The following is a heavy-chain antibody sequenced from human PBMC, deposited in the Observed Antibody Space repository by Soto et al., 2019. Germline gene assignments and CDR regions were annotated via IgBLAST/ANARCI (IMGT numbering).Heavy chain of an antibody. D-gene: IGHD3-3*01. V-gene: IGHV3-7*03. CDR3: ARDHRFQDFWSGYYIGTYYYYGMDV. CDR1: GFTFSSYW. J-gene: IGHJ6*02. Sequence: GGSLRLSCAASGFTFSSYWMSWVRQAPGKGLEWVANIKQDGSEKYYVDSVKGRFTISRDNAKNSLYLQMNSLRAEDTAVYYCARDHRFQDFWSGYYIGTYYYYGMDVWGQGTTVTVSS. CDR2: IKQDGSEK.